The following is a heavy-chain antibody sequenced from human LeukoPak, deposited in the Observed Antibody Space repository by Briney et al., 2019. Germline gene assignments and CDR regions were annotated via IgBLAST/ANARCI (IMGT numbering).Heavy chain of an antibody. V-gene: IGHV4-34*01. J-gene: IGHJ3*02. Sequence: SETLSLTCAVYGGSFSGYYWSWIRQPPGKGLEWIGEINHSGSTNYNPSLMSRVTISVDTSKNQFSLKLSSVTAADTAVYYCARDGLYYYDSSGYRNDAFDIWGQGTMVTVSS. CDR3: ARDGLYYYDSSGYRNDAFDI. CDR1: GGSFSGYY. CDR2: INHSGST. D-gene: IGHD3-22*01.